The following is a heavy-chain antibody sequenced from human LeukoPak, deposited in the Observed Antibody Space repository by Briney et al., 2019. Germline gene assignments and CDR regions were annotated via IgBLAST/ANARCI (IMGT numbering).Heavy chain of an antibody. CDR2: MNPNSGNT. Sequence: GASVKVSCKASGYTFTTYDINWVRQATGQGLEWMGWMNPNSGNTGYAQKFQGRVTMTRNTSINTAYMELSSLRSEDTAVYYCARRDYYGSGSYPYHYHNYMDVWGKGTTVTISS. D-gene: IGHD3-10*01. V-gene: IGHV1-8*01. CDR1: GYTFTTYD. CDR3: ARRDYYGSGSYPYHYHNYMDV. J-gene: IGHJ6*03.